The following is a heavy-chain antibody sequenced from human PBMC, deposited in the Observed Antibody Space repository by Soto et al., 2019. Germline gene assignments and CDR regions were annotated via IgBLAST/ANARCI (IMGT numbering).Heavy chain of an antibody. CDR1: GFTFSSYG. D-gene: IGHD2-21*01. CDR3: ASLTIPAYCGGDCYSGGAFDI. CDR2: IWYDGSNK. J-gene: IGHJ3*02. V-gene: IGHV3-33*01. Sequence: GGSLRLSCAASGFTFSSYGMHWVRQAPGKGLEWVAVIWYDGSNKYYADSVKGRFTISRDNSKNTLYLQMNSLRAEDTAVYYCASLTIPAYCGGDCYSGGAFDIWGQGTMVTVSS.